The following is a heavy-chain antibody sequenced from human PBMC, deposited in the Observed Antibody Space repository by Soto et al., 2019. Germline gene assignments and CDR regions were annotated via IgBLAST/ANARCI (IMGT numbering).Heavy chain of an antibody. CDR1: GFSFSSYA. V-gene: IGHV3-23*01. CDR2: ISGSGDST. D-gene: IGHD2-21*02. CDR3: AKATQANCRSGCYGLQH. Sequence: EVQLLESGGGLVQPGGSLRLSCAASGFSFSSYAMSWVRQAPGKGLEWVSTVSGISGSGDSTYYADSVKGRFTISRDNSKNTLYLQMNSLRAEDTATYFCAKATQANCRSGCYGLQHWGQGTLVTVSS. J-gene: IGHJ1*01.